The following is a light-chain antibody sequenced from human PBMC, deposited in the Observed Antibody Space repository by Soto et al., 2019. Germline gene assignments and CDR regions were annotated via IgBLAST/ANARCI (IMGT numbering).Light chain of an antibody. V-gene: IGKV3-15*01. J-gene: IGKJ1*01. CDR2: GAS. CDR1: QSVSSN. CDR3: QQYNDWPPT. Sequence: IVFAQSPATLSLSPGERATLSCRASQSVSSNLAWYQQKPGRAPRLLIYGASTRATGMPARFSGSGSGTEFTLTISSLQSEDFAVYYCQQYNDWPPTVGQGTKVDIK.